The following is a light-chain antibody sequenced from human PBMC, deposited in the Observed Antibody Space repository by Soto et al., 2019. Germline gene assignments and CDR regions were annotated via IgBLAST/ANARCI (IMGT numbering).Light chain of an antibody. CDR2: DDT. V-gene: IGLV3-21*02. J-gene: IGLJ3*02. Sequence: SYELTQTPSVSVAPGQTARITCGGNNIRNKSVQWYQQKPGQAPVVVVYDDTNRPSGIPERFSGSNSGNTATLTISRVEAGDEADYYCQVWDSSSDHWVFGVGTKLTVL. CDR3: QVWDSSSDHWV. CDR1: NIRNKS.